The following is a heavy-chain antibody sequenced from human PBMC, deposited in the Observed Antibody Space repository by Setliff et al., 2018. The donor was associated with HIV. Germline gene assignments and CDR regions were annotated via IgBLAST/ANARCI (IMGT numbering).Heavy chain of an antibody. CDR1: GGSFSSYA. V-gene: IGHV1-69*13. Sequence: VKVSCKASGGSFSSYAISWVRQAPGQGLEWMGGIIPIFGTAKYALKFHDRVTMTRDTSITTLYMELSSLTSEDTAVYYCARGKGVGGVIITGGLDVWGQGTTVTVSS. CDR3: ARGKGVGGVIITGGLDV. J-gene: IGHJ6*02. CDR2: IIPIFGTA. D-gene: IGHD3-16*01.